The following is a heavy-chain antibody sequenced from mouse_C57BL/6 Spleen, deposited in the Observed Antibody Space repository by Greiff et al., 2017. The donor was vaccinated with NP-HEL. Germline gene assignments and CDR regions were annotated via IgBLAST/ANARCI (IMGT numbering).Heavy chain of an antibody. CDR3: ARGLRRAMAY. J-gene: IGHJ4*01. V-gene: IGHV1-52*01. CDR1: GYTFTCYW. CDR2: INPSDSET. Sequence: QVQLEQPGAELVRPGSSVKLSCKASGYTFTCYWMQWVKQSPIKGLEWIGNINPSDSETHYNQKFKDKATLTVDKSSRPAYMQLSSRTSKNSAVYYFARGLRRAMAYGGQETSVPVS. D-gene: IGHD2-4*01.